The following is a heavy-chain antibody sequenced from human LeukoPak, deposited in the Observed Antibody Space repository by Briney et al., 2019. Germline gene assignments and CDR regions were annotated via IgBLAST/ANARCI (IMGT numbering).Heavy chain of an antibody. J-gene: IGHJ4*02. CDR3: ARVGSDSRSSFFDY. Sequence: GGSLRLSCAASGFTFSSYNMNWVRQVTGKGLEWVSAIDTAADTYYPGSVKGRFTISRENAKNSLFLQMNSLRAGDTAMYYCARVGSDSRSSFFDYWGQGTLVTVSS. V-gene: IGHV3-13*01. CDR1: GFTFSSYN. CDR2: IDTAADT. D-gene: IGHD3-22*01.